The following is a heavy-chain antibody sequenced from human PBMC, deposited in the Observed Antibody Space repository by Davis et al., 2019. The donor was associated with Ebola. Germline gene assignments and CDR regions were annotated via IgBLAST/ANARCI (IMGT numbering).Heavy chain of an antibody. V-gene: IGHV3-30-3*01. Sequence: PGGSLRLSCAASGFTFSSYAMHWVRQAPGKGLEWVAVISYDGSNKYYADSVKGRFTISRDNSKNTLYLQMNSLRAEDTAVYYCARDQQPSVAAAGPNDYWGQGTLVTVSS. CDR3: ARDQQPSVAAAGPNDY. CDR1: GFTFSSYA. CDR2: ISYDGSNK. J-gene: IGHJ4*02. D-gene: IGHD6-13*01.